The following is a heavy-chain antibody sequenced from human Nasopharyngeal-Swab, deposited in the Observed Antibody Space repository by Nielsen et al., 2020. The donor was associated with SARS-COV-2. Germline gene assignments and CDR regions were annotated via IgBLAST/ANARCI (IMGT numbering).Heavy chain of an antibody. J-gene: IGHJ3*02. D-gene: IGHD6-6*01. V-gene: IGHV5-10-1*01. CDR2: IDPSDSYT. Sequence: VRQMPGKGLEWMGRIDPSDSYTNYSPSFQGHVTISADKSISTAYLQWSSLKASDTAMYYCASRRFEYSSDPSRAFDIWGQGTMVT. CDR3: ASRRFEYSSDPSRAFDI.